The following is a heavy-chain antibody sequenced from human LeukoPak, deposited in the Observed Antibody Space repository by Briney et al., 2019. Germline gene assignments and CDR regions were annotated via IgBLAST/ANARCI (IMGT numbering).Heavy chain of an antibody. Sequence: GRSLRLSCAASGFTFSAYGMHWVRQAPGKGLEWVAIIWYDGTNKYYTDSVKGRFTISRDNSKNTLYLQMNSLRAEDTAVYYCAKKAGNDYGDQNWFDPWGQGILVTVSS. V-gene: IGHV3-33*06. D-gene: IGHD4-17*01. J-gene: IGHJ5*02. CDR1: GFTFSAYG. CDR3: AKKAGNDYGDQNWFDP. CDR2: IWYDGTNK.